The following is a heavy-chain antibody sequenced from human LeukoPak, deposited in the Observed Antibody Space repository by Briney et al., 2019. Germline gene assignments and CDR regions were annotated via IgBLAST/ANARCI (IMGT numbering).Heavy chain of an antibody. Sequence: GGSLRLSCAAPGFTFSSYAMSWVRQAPGKGLEWVSAISGSGGSTYYADSVKGRSTISRDNSKNTLYLQMNSLRAEDTAVYYCAKDGRIVVVPAAWFDPWGQGTLVTVST. CDR3: AKDGRIVVVPAAWFDP. CDR2: ISGSGGST. V-gene: IGHV3-23*01. CDR1: GFTFSSYA. J-gene: IGHJ5*02. D-gene: IGHD2-2*01.